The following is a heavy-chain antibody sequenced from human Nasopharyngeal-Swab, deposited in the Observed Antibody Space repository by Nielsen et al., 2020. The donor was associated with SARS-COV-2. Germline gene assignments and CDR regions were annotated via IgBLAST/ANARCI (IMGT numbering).Heavy chain of an antibody. CDR2: ISSSSYI. D-gene: IGHD2-2*01. Sequence: GESLKISCAASGFTFSSYSMNWVRQAPGKGLEWVSSISSSSYIYYADSVKGRFTISRDNAKNSLYLQMNSLRAEDTAVYYCARGQYCSSTSCYARGYYYYYGMDVWSQGTTVTVSS. J-gene: IGHJ6*02. CDR1: GFTFSSYS. V-gene: IGHV3-21*01. CDR3: ARGQYCSSTSCYARGYYYYYGMDV.